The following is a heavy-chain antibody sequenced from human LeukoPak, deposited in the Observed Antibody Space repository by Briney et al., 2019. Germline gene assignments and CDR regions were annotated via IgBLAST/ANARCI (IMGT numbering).Heavy chain of an antibody. CDR1: GYTLTELS. V-gene: IGHV1-24*01. J-gene: IGHJ4*02. CDR3: ATQGDVVPAAMPLDY. Sequence: ASVKVSCKVSGYTLTELSMNWVRQAPGKGLEWMGGFDPEDGETIYAQKFQGRVTMTEDTSTDTAYMELSSLRSEDTAVYYCATQGDVVPAAMPLDYWGQGTLVTVSS. D-gene: IGHD2-2*01. CDR2: FDPEDGET.